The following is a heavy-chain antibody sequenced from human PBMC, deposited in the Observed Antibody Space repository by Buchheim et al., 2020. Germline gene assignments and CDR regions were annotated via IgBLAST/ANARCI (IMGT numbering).Heavy chain of an antibody. J-gene: IGHJ6*02. CDR3: AKVVVAYYYYGMDV. Sequence: QVQLVESGGGVVQPGRSLRLSCAASGFTFSSYGMHWVRQAPGKGLEWVAVISYDGSNKYYADSVKGRFTISRDNSKKKLYLQMNSLRAEDTAVYYCAKVVVAYYYYGMDVWGQGTT. D-gene: IGHD5-12*01. CDR1: GFTFSSYG. V-gene: IGHV3-30*18. CDR2: ISYDGSNK.